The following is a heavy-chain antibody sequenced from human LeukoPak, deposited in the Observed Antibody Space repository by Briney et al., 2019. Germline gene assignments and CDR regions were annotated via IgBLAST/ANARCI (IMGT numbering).Heavy chain of an antibody. V-gene: IGHV1-18*01. CDR1: GYTFTSYG. CDR2: ISAYNGNT. D-gene: IGHD2-2*01. Sequence: ASVKVSCKASGYTFTSYGISWVRQAPGQGLEWMGWISAYNGNTNYAQKLQGRVTMTTDTSTSTAYMGLRSLRSDDTAVYYCARPKSKEYQLLYFDYWGQGTLVTVSS. CDR3: ARPKSKEYQLLYFDY. J-gene: IGHJ4*02.